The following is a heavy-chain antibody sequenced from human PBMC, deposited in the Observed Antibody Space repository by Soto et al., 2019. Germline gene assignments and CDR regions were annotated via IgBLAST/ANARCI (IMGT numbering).Heavy chain of an antibody. Sequence: PGGSLRLSCAASGFTFSGYWMSWVRQAPGKGLEWVANIKQDGSEKYYVDSVKGRFTISRDNAKNSLYLQMNSLRAGDTAVYYCAREFKQSRDSSGYYYYYYYGMDVWGQGTTVPVSS. CDR3: AREFKQSRDSSGYYYYYYYGMDV. CDR2: IKQDGSEK. J-gene: IGHJ6*02. CDR1: GFTFSGYW. V-gene: IGHV3-7*01. D-gene: IGHD3-22*01.